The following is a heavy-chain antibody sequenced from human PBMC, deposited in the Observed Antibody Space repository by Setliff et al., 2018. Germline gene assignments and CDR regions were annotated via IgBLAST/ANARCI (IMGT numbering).Heavy chain of an antibody. Sequence: SETLSLTCSVSGGSISGSHYSWVWMRQPPGKRLEWIGSTYYNGTAYYNPSLSGRVTISMDTSKNQFSLRLTSVTAADTAVYYCARVDFTMLQGVLGQWGQGTLVTVSS. J-gene: IGHJ1*01. CDR2: TYYNGTA. CDR1: GGSISGSHYS. D-gene: IGHD3-10*01. V-gene: IGHV4-39*07. CDR3: ARVDFTMLQGVLGQ.